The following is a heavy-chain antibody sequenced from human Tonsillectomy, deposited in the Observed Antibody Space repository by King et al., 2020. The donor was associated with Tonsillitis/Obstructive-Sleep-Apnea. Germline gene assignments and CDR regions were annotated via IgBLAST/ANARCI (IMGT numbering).Heavy chain of an antibody. V-gene: IGHV1-18*01. D-gene: IGHD3-3*01. CDR1: GYTFTSYG. J-gene: IGHJ4*02. Sequence: QLVQSGAEVKKPGASVKVSCKASGYTFTSYGISWVRQAPGQGLEWMGCISAYNGNTNYAQKLQARVTMTTDTSTSTAYMELRVLRSDDTAVYYCARSPSSYYDFSSGYFMDFDYWGQGTLVTVSS. CDR2: ISAYNGNT. CDR3: ARSPSSYYDFSSGYFMDFDY.